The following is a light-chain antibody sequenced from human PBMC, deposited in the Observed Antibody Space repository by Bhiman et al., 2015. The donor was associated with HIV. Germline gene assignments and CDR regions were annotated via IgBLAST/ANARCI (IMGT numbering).Light chain of an antibody. CDR2: KIS. V-gene: IGLV2-14*02. CDR3: SSYTSTSTYV. Sequence: QSALTQPASVSGSPGQSITISCTGASSDVGSYDLVSWYQQHPGKVPKLMIYKISERPSGVSNRFSGSKSGNTASLTISGLQAEDEADYYCSSYTSTSTYVFGTGTKLTVL. CDR1: SSDVGSYDL. J-gene: IGLJ1*01.